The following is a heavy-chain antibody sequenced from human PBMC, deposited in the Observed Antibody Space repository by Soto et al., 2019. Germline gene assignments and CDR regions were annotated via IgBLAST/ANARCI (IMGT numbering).Heavy chain of an antibody. Sequence: GGSLRLSCAASGFTFSSYWMSWVRQAPGKGLEWVANIKQDGSEKYYVGSVKGRFTISRDNAKNSLYLQMNSLRAEDTAVYYCARDVYYGSGSYYDDYYYGMDVWGQGTTVTVSS. CDR2: IKQDGSEK. J-gene: IGHJ6*02. CDR3: ARDVYYGSGSYYDDYYYGMDV. V-gene: IGHV3-7*05. CDR1: GFTFSSYW. D-gene: IGHD3-10*01.